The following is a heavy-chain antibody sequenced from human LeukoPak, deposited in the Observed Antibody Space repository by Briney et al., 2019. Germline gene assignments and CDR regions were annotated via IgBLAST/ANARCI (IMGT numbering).Heavy chain of an antibody. Sequence: GGSLRLSCAASGFTFSSYEMNWVRQAPGRGLEWVSYISSSGSTIYYADSVKGRFTISRDNAKNSLYLQMNSLRAEDTAVYYCARIYSGYDFFYYYYMDVWGKGTTVTVSS. J-gene: IGHJ6*03. D-gene: IGHD5-12*01. CDR1: GFTFSSYE. V-gene: IGHV3-48*03. CDR2: ISSSGSTI. CDR3: ARIYSGYDFFYYYYMDV.